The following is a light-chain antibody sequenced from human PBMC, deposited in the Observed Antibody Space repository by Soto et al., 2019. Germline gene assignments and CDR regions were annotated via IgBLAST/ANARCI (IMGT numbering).Light chain of an antibody. V-gene: IGKV3-15*01. CDR2: RVS. Sequence: EIVMTQSPATLSLSPGERATLSCRASQSINSNLAWYQQKPGQAPRLFMFRVSSRAAGVPARFSGSGSETEFNLTISSLQPDDFATYYCQQYDTYPWTFGQGTTVDIK. CDR3: QQYDTYPWT. J-gene: IGKJ1*01. CDR1: QSINSN.